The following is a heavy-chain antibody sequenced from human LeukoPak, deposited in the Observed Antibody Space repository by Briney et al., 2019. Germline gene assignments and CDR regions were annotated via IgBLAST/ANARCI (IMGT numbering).Heavy chain of an antibody. CDR1: GFIFSSFG. Sequence: GGSLRLACAASGFIFSSFGMHWVRQAPGKGLEWVAFIRYDGSNKYYADSVKGRFTISRDNAKNSLYLQMNSLRAEDTAVYYCAREGGSLSPLDYWGQGTLVTVSS. CDR3: AREGGSLSPLDY. J-gene: IGHJ4*02. D-gene: IGHD3-16*01. V-gene: IGHV3-30*02. CDR2: IRYDGSNK.